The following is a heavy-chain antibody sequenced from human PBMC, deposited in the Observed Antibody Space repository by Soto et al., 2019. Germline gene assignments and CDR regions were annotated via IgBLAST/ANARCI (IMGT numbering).Heavy chain of an antibody. D-gene: IGHD4-4*01. Sequence: EVQLVESGGGLVQPGGSLKLSCAVSGSIVSDSGIHWVRQAYGKGLEWVGRIRSKFNGDAIAYAASVKGRFIISRDDSTNTAHLQMNSLTTEDTAVYYCSRRKESESGAVTLSLDVWGKGTTVTVSS. V-gene: IGHV3-73*01. CDR1: GSIVSDSG. CDR2: IRSKFNGDAI. J-gene: IGHJ6*04. CDR3: SRRKESESGAVTLSLDV.